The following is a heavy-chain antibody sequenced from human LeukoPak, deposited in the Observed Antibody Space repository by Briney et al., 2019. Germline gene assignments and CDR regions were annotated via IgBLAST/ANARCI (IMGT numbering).Heavy chain of an antibody. CDR3: ARDRSYCSGGSCSYYFDY. Sequence: SETLSLTCTVSGGSISSSSYYWGWIRQPPGKGLEWIGSIYYSGSTYYNPSLKSRVTISVDTSKNQFSLKLSSVTAADTAVYYCARDRSYCSGGSCSYYFDYWGQGTLVTVSS. CDR1: GGSISSSSYY. CDR2: IYYSGST. D-gene: IGHD2-15*01. J-gene: IGHJ4*02. V-gene: IGHV4-39*07.